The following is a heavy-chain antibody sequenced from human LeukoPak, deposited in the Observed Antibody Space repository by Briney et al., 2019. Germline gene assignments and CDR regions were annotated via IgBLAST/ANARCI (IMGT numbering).Heavy chain of an antibody. D-gene: IGHD6-13*01. J-gene: IGHJ5*02. CDR3: SRRLFSSWYTLDNCFDP. Sequence: PSANLSLNCSGYGWSFSGYYWSWLRQPPGNGLEGIGEINHSGSTNYNPSLRSRVTISVDTSKNQFSLKLSSVTAADTAVYYWSRRLFSSWYTLDNCFDPWGQGPLVTVSS. CDR1: GWSFSGYY. V-gene: IGHV4-34*01. CDR2: INHSGST.